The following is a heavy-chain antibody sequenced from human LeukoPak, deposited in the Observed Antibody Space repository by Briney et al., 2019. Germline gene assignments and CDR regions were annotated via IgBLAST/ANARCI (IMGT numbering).Heavy chain of an antibody. D-gene: IGHD3-9*01. CDR1: GYTFTSYG. V-gene: IGHV1-18*01. Sequence: ASVKVSCKASGYTFTSYGISWVRQAPGQGLEWMGWISAYNGNTNYAQKFQGRVTMTRDTSISTAYMELGRLRSDDTAVYYCARILRYFDWFEQRYYFDYWGQGTLVTVSS. J-gene: IGHJ4*02. CDR3: ARILRYFDWFEQRYYFDY. CDR2: ISAYNGNT.